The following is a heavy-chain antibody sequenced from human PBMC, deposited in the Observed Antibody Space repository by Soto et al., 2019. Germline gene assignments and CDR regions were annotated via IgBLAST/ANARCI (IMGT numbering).Heavy chain of an antibody. CDR2: INPNSGGT. CDR3: ARAEGDENWLDP. Sequence: GASVKASCKASGYTFTGYYMHWVRQAPGQGLEWMGWINPNSGGTNYAQKFQGWVTMTRDTSISTAYMELSRLRSDDTAVYYCARAEGDENWLDPWGQGTLVTLSS. D-gene: IGHD2-21*02. J-gene: IGHJ5*02. V-gene: IGHV1-2*04. CDR1: GYTFTGYY.